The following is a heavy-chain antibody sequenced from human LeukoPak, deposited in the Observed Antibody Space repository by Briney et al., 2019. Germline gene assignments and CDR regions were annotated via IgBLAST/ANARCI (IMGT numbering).Heavy chain of an antibody. Sequence: SETLSLTCAVSGGSISSYYWSWIRQPPGKGLEWIGYIYYSGSTNYNPSLKSRVTISVDTSKNQFSLKLSSVTAADTAVYYCAKDRKPLDYWGQGTLVTVSS. CDR3: AKDRKPLDY. CDR1: GGSISSYY. D-gene: IGHD1-14*01. V-gene: IGHV4-59*01. J-gene: IGHJ4*02. CDR2: IYYSGST.